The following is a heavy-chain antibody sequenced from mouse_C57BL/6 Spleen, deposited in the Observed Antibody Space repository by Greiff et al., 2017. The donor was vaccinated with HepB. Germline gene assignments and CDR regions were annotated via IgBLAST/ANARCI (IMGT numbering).Heavy chain of an antibody. CDR1: GFTFSDYG. V-gene: IGHV5-17*01. J-gene: IGHJ2*01. CDR3: ARRRAYYLDY. D-gene: IGHD3-3*01. CDR2: ISSGSSTI. Sequence: EVMLVESGGGLVKPGGSLKLSCAASGFTFSDYGMHWVRQAPEKGLEWVAYISSGSSTIYYADTVKGRFTISRDNAKNTLFLQMTSLRSEDTAMYYCARRRAYYLDYWGQGTTLTVSS.